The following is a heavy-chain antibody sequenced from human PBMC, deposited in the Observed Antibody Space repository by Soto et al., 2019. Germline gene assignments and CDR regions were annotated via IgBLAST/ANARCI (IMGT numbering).Heavy chain of an antibody. CDR3: AKQLYSSGYGDAFDI. D-gene: IGHD3-22*01. CDR1: GGTFSSYA. CDR2: ISGSGGST. V-gene: IGHV3-23*04. J-gene: IGHJ3*02. Sequence: VQLVQSGAEVKKPGSSVKVSCKASGGTFSSYAMSWVRQAPGKGLEWVSAISGSGGSTYYADSVKGRFTISRDNSKNTLYLQMNSLRAEDTAVYYCAKQLYSSGYGDAFDIWGQGTMVTVSS.